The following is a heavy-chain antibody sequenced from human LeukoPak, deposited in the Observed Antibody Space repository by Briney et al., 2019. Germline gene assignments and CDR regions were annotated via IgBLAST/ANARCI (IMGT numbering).Heavy chain of an antibody. J-gene: IGHJ6*02. CDR3: ARHDATNYYYNYYGLDV. Sequence: SETLSLTCTVSGGSISSYYWSWIRQPPGKGLEWIGYIYYSGSTNYNPSLKSRVTISVDTSKNRFSLKLSSVTAADAATYYCARHDATNYYYNYYGLDVWGQGTTVTVSS. CDR2: IYYSGST. D-gene: IGHD2-2*01. CDR1: GGSISSYY. V-gene: IGHV4-59*08.